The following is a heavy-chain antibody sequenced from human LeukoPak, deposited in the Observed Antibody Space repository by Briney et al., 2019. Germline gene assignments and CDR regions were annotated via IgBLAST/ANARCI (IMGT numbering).Heavy chain of an antibody. CDR2: ISAYNGKT. V-gene: IGHV1-18*01. CDR3: AREVAVTMVRGVPPGYYYGMDV. CDR1: GYTFTSYG. Sequence: ASVKVSCKASGYTFTSYGISWVRQAPGQGLEWMGWISAYNGKTNYAQKLQGRVTMTTDTSTSTAYMELRSLRSDDTAVYYCAREVAVTMVRGVPPGYYYGMDVWGQGTTVTVSS. D-gene: IGHD3-10*01. J-gene: IGHJ6*02.